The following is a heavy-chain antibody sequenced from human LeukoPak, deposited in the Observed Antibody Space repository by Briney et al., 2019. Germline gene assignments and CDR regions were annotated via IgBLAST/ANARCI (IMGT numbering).Heavy chain of an antibody. Sequence: SETLSLTCTVSGGSISSYYWSWIRQPPGKGLEWIGYIYYSGSTNYNPSLKSRVTISVDTSKNQFSLKLSSVTAADTAVYYCARDSSGYPTYWGQGTLVIVSS. CDR1: GGSISSYY. CDR2: IYYSGST. V-gene: IGHV4-59*01. D-gene: IGHD3-22*01. CDR3: ARDSSGYPTY. J-gene: IGHJ4*02.